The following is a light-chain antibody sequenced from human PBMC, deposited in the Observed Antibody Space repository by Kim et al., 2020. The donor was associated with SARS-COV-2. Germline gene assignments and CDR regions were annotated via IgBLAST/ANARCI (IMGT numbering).Light chain of an antibody. V-gene: IGKV4-1*01. CDR1: QSILSSSNNKNS. Sequence: DIVMTQSPASLAVSLGERATINCRSSQSILSSSNNKNSLAWYQQKSGQPPKLLIYWASTRESGVPDRFSGSGSGTDFTLTIRSLQAEDVAVYYCQQYYNTPYTFGQGTKLEI. CDR2: WAS. J-gene: IGKJ2*01. CDR3: QQYYNTPYT.